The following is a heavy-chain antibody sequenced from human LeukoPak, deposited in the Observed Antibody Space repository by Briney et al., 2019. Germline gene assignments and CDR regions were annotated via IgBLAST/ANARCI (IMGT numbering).Heavy chain of an antibody. CDR3: ARHVPGYCSGGSCRRRFDP. CDR1: GGSISSSSYY. CDR2: IYYSGST. V-gene: IGHV4-39*01. J-gene: IGHJ5*02. D-gene: IGHD2-15*01. Sequence: SETLSLTCTVSGGSISSSSYYWGWIRQPPGKGLEWIGSIYYSGSTYYNPSLKSRVTISVDTSKNQFSLKLSSVTAADTAVYYCARHVPGYCSGGSCRRRFDPWGQGTLVTVSS.